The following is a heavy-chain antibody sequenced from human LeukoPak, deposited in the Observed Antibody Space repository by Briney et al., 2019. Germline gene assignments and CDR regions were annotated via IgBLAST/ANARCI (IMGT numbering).Heavy chain of an antibody. J-gene: IGHJ4*02. CDR3: ARLEGVDYGEIDY. D-gene: IGHD4-17*01. V-gene: IGHV4-61*02. CDR2: IYTSGST. CDR1: GGSISSGSYY. Sequence: PSQTLSLTCTVSGGSISSGSYYWSWIRQPAGKGLEWIGRIYTSGSTNYNPSLKSRVTISVDTSKNQFSLKLSSVTAADTAVYYCARLEGVDYGEIDYWGQGTLSPSPQ.